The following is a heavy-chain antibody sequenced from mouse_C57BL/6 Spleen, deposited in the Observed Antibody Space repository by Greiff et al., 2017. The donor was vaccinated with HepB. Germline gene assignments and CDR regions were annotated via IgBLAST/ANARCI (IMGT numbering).Heavy chain of an antibody. V-gene: IGHV5-15*01. J-gene: IGHJ1*03. D-gene: IGHD1-1*01. CDR1: GFTFSDYG. CDR3: ARGTTVVARDWYFDV. Sequence: EVMLVESGGGLVQPGGSLKLSCAASGFTFSDYGMAWVRQAPRKGPEWVAFISNLAYSIYYADTVTGRFTISRENAKNTLYLEMSSLRSEDTAMYYCARGTTVVARDWYFDVWGTGTTVTVSS. CDR2: ISNLAYSI.